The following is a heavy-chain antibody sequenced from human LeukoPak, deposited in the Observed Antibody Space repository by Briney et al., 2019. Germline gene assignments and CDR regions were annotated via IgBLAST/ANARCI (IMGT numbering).Heavy chain of an antibody. CDR2: IYSGGDT. J-gene: IGHJ4*02. Sequence: SETLSLTCTVSHGSINNYHWSWIRQSAGKGLEWIGRIYSGGDTNYNPSLKSRVTISVDTSKNQFSLKLSSVTAADTAVYYCARGRGCGGDCYSGEFDYWGQGTLVTVSS. CDR3: ARGRGCGGDCYSGEFDY. D-gene: IGHD2-21*02. CDR1: HGSINNYH. V-gene: IGHV4-4*07.